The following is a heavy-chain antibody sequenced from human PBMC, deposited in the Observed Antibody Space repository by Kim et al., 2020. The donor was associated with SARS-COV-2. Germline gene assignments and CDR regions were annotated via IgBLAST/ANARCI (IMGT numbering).Heavy chain of an antibody. CDR3: AREQCGGDCFAFDI. CDR1: GGTFSSYA. CDR2: IIPILGIA. Sequence: SVKVSCKASGGTFSSYAISWVRQAPGQGLEWMGRIIPILGIANYAQKFQGRVTITADKSTSTPYMELSSLSSEDTAVYYCAREQCGGDCFAFDIWGLGT. V-gene: IGHV1-69*04. D-gene: IGHD2-21*02. J-gene: IGHJ3*02.